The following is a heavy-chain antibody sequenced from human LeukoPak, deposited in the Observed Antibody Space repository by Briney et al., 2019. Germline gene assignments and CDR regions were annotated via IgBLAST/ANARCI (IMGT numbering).Heavy chain of an antibody. CDR2: ICPDGTVT. Sequence: GGSLRLSCAASGFTFSNYCMHWVRQIPGKGLVWVSRICPDGTVTNYADSVKGRFTISRDNAKNMVFLQMNSLRADDTALYYCAKDTTSSGWSDFDYWGQGTLVTVSS. CDR1: GFTFSNYC. D-gene: IGHD6-19*01. J-gene: IGHJ4*02. V-gene: IGHV3-74*01. CDR3: AKDTTSSGWSDFDY.